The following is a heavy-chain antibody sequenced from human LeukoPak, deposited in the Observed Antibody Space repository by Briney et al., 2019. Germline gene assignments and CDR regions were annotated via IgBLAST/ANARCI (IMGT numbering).Heavy chain of an antibody. CDR3: ARHPSAMAIFDC. CDR1: GGSISSYY. Sequence: SETLSLTCTVSGGSISSYYWSWIRQSSGRGLEWIGYIFYSGSTNYNPSLRSRVTMSVDTSKNQFSLNLRSVTAADTAVYYCARHPSAMAIFDCWGQGTLVAVSS. CDR2: IFYSGST. V-gene: IGHV4-59*08. J-gene: IGHJ4*02. D-gene: IGHD2-2*01.